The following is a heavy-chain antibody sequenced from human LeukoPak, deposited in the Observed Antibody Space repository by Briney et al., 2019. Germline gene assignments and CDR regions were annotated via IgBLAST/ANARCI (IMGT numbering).Heavy chain of an antibody. V-gene: IGHV1-8*01. J-gene: IGHJ6*03. Sequence: ASVKVSCKASGYTFTNYDIDWVRQATGQGLEWMGWMNPNSSNTGYAQKFQGRVTMTYNTSINTAYMELSSLRSEDTAVYYCARGNPYYYYMDVWGKGTTVTISS. CDR2: MNPNSSNT. CDR1: GYTFTNYD. CDR3: ARGNPYYYYMDV.